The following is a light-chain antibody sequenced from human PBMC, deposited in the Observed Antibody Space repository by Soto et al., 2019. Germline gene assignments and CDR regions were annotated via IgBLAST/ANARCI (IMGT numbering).Light chain of an antibody. CDR3: CSYAGSSTIGYV. Sequence: SALTQPASVSGSPGQSITISCTGTSSDVGSYNLVSWYQQHPGKAPKLMIYEVSKRPSGVSNRFSGSKSGNTASLTISGLQAEDEADYYCCSYAGSSTIGYVFGTGTKVTVL. V-gene: IGLV2-23*02. J-gene: IGLJ1*01. CDR1: SSDVGSYNL. CDR2: EVS.